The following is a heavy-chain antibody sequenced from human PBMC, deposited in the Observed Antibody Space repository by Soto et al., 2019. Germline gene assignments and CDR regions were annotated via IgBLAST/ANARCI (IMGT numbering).Heavy chain of an antibody. J-gene: IGHJ4*02. CDR3: AIGPTSLYYFDY. CDR1: GFTFGNFG. Sequence: GGSLRLSCAASGFTFGNFGMHWVRQAPVKGLEWVALMSYDGSYIYYADSVKGRFTISRDHSKNTLYLQMNSLRVEDTAVYYCAIGPTSLYYFDYWGQGTLVTVSS. CDR2: MSYDGSYI. V-gene: IGHV3-30*03.